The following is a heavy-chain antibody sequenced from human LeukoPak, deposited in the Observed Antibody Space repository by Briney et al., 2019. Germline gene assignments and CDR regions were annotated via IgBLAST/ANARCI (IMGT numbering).Heavy chain of an antibody. CDR3: ARGPRGLYTDWYYGMDV. V-gene: IGHV3-7*01. Sequence: GGSLRLSCAASGFTFSSYWMSWVRQAPGKGLEWVANIKQDGSEKYYVDSVKGRFTISRDNAKNSLYLQMNSLRAEDTAVYYCARGPRGLYTDWYYGMDVWGQGTTVTVSS. CDR1: GFTFSSYW. D-gene: IGHD3/OR15-3a*01. J-gene: IGHJ6*02. CDR2: IKQDGSEK.